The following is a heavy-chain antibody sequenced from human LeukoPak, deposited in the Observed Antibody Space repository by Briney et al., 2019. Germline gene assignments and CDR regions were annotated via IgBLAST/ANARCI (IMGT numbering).Heavy chain of an antibody. CDR2: INHSGST. CDR3: ASRPRYSSGWYGDLQSDY. J-gene: IGHJ4*02. D-gene: IGHD6-19*01. Sequence: PSETLSLTCAVYGGSFSGYYRSWIRQPSGKGLEWIGEINHSGSTNYNPSLKSRVTISVDTSKNQFSLKLSSVTAADTAVYYCASRPRYSSGWYGDLQSDYWGQGTLVTVSS. CDR1: GGSFSGYY. V-gene: IGHV4-34*01.